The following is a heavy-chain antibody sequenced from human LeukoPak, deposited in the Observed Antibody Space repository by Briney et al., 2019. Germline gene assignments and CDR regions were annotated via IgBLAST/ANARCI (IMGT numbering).Heavy chain of an antibody. J-gene: IGHJ4*02. CDR1: GFTYSSYW. CDR2: IKGDGSYT. Sequence: PGGSLRLSCAASGFTYSSYWMHWVRQAPGKGLVWVARIKGDGSYTFYADSVKGRFTISRDNAKNTLYLQMNSLRAEDTAVYYCASQGDSAHGDYNWGQGTLVTVSS. V-gene: IGHV3-74*01. D-gene: IGHD4-17*01. CDR3: ASQGDSAHGDYN.